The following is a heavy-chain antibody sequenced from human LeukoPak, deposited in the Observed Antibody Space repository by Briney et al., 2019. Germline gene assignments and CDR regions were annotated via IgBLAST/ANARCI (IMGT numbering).Heavy chain of an antibody. CDR1: GGTFSSYA. Sequence: ASVKVSCKASGGTFSSYAISWVRQAPGQGLEWMGRIIPTLGIANYAQKFQGRVTITADKSTSTAYMELSSLRSEDTAVYYCASLPLGITMVRGVTDYWGQGTLVTVSS. D-gene: IGHD3-10*01. CDR3: ASLPLGITMVRGVTDY. V-gene: IGHV1-69*04. CDR2: IIPTLGIA. J-gene: IGHJ4*02.